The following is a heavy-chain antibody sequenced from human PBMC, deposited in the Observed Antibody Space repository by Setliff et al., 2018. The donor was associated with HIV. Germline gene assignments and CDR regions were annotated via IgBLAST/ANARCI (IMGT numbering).Heavy chain of an antibody. V-gene: IGHV1-3*01. D-gene: IGHD1-26*01. CDR1: GYTFSTYA. CDR3: ARPVGGTGFDP. Sequence: ASVKVSCKASGYTFSTYAIHWVRQAPGQRLEWMGWINAGSGNTKYSQRFQGRVTIARDTSASTAYLELSSLRSEDTAVYYCARPVGGTGFDPWGQGTLVTVSS. CDR2: INAGSGNT. J-gene: IGHJ5*02.